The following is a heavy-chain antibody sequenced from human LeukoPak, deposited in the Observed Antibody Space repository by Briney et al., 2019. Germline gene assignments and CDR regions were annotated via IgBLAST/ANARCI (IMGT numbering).Heavy chain of an antibody. Sequence: PSQTLSLTCTVSGGSISSGGYYWSWIRQHPGKGLEWIGYISDTGITNHNPSVQSRVSMSVDTSKNQLSLRLTSVTAADTAVYYCARGGSRQNSYYSGLDVWGQGTTVTVSS. CDR1: GGSISSGGYY. CDR3: ARGGSRQNSYYSGLDV. V-gene: IGHV4-61*08. CDR2: ISDTGIT. D-gene: IGHD3-10*01. J-gene: IGHJ6*02.